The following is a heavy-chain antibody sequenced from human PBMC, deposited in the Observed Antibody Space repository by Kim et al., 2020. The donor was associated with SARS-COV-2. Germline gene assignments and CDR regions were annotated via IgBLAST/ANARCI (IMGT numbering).Heavy chain of an antibody. V-gene: IGHV4-39*01. D-gene: IGHD2-21*02. CDR3: ARLEVVTADFDY. J-gene: IGHJ4*02. Sequence: YYTPSLKSRVTISVDTSKNQFSLKLSSVTAADTAVYYCARLEVVTADFDYWGQGTLVTVSS.